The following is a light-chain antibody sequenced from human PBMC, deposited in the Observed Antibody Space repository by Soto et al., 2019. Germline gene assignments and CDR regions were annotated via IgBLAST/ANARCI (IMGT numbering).Light chain of an antibody. CDR3: QQLHSYPIT. J-gene: IGKJ5*01. Sequence: DIQMTQSPSTLSASVGDRVTITCRASQTINIWLAWYQQKPGKAPKLLIHKASSLESGVPSGFSGSGSGTEFTLTISSLQPEDFATYYCQQLHSYPITFGQGTRLEIK. V-gene: IGKV1-5*03. CDR2: KAS. CDR1: QTINIW.